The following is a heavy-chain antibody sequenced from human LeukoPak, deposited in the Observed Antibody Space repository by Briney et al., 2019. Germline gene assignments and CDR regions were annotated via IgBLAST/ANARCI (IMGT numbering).Heavy chain of an antibody. CDR3: ARGVPEYYDFWSGYFYYFDY. CDR1: GGSISSYY. J-gene: IGHJ4*02. D-gene: IGHD3-3*01. CDR2: IYYSGST. Sequence: PSETLSLTCSVSGGSISSYYWTWIRQPPGKGLEWIGYIYYSGSTNYNPSLKSRATISVDTSTNQFSLKLSSVTAADTAVYYCARGVPEYYDFWSGYFYYFDYWGQGTLVTVSS. V-gene: IGHV4-59*01.